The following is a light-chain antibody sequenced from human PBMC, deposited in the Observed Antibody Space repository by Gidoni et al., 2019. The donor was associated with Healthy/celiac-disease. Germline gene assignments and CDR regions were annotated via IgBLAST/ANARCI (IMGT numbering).Light chain of an antibody. V-gene: IGKV3-20*01. CDR3: QQYGSPLT. J-gene: IGKJ4*01. Sequence: DILLPQSPGTLSLSPGERATLSCRASQSVSSSYLAWYQQKPGQASRLLLYGASSRATGIPDRFSGSGSGTDFTLTISRLEPEDFAVYYCQQYGSPLTFGGXTKVEIK. CDR1: QSVSSSY. CDR2: GAS.